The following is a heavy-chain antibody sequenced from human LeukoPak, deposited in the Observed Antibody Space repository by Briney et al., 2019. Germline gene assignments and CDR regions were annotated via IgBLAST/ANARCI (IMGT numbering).Heavy chain of an antibody. Sequence: SETLSLTCAVYGGSFSGYYWSWIRQPPGKGLEWIGEINHSGSTNYNPSLKSRVTISVDTPKNQFSLKLSSVTAADTAVYYCARIRVVPAARYYFDYWGQGTLVTVSS. D-gene: IGHD2-2*01. CDR3: ARIRVVPAARYYFDY. CDR1: GGSFSGYY. J-gene: IGHJ4*02. V-gene: IGHV4-34*01. CDR2: INHSGST.